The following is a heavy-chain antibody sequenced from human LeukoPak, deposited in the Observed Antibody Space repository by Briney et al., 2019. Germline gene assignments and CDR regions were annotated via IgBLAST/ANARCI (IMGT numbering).Heavy chain of an antibody. V-gene: IGHV3-30*02. CDR2: VGNTGQAK. CDR3: AKEGGWGNWYFDL. CDR1: GFTFSSLA. D-gene: IGHD3-16*01. Sequence: SGGSRRLSCAASGFTFSSLAIHWDRQAPGRGLEWVAVVGNTGQAKFYSDSVKGRFTISKDNSKNTVYLEVNSLRDDDTAVYYCAKEGGWGNWYFDLWGRGALVTVSS. J-gene: IGHJ2*01.